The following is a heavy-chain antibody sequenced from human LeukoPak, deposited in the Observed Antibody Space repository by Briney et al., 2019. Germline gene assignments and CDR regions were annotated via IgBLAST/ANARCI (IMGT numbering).Heavy chain of an antibody. V-gene: IGHV1-18*01. J-gene: IGHJ3*02. CDR2: ISAYNGNT. D-gene: IGHD2-21*02. CDR1: GYTFTSYG. Sequence: ASVKVSCKASGYTFTSYGISWVRQAPGQGLEWMGWISAYNGNTNYAQKLQGRVTMTTDTSTSTAYMELRSLRSDDTAVHYCARENLAYCGGDCDAFDIWGQGTMVTVSS. CDR3: ARENLAYCGGDCDAFDI.